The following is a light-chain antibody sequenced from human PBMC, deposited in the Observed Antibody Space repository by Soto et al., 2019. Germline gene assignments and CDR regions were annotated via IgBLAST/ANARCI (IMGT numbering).Light chain of an antibody. CDR1: QDIGNY. Sequence: DIQMTQSPSSLSVSVGDRVTIACQANQDIGNYLNWYQQKPGKAPRLLIYDASNLEIGVPSRFSGSGSGTDFTFTISNLQPEDIATYYCQQYDTLPPYTFGQGTKVELK. CDR2: DAS. V-gene: IGKV1-33*01. CDR3: QQYDTLPPYT. J-gene: IGKJ2*01.